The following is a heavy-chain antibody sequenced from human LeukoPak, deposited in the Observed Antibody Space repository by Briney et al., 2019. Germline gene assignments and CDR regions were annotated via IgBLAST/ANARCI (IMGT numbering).Heavy chain of an antibody. V-gene: IGHV4-31*03. Sequence: SETLSLTCTVSGGSISSGGNYWSWIRQHPGKGLEWIGYIYYTGSTYYNPSLKSRVTISLDTSQNQFSLKLSSVTAADTAVYYCARHRAALTLGGYYFDYWGQGTLVTVSS. CDR3: ARHRAALTLGGYYFDY. CDR1: GGSISSGGNY. J-gene: IGHJ4*02. D-gene: IGHD6-6*01. CDR2: IYYTGST.